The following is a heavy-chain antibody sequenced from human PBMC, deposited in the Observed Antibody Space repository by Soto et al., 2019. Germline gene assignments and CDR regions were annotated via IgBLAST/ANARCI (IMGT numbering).Heavy chain of an antibody. Sequence: GESLKISCHGSGYSFTSYWISWVRQMPGKGLEWMGRIDPSDSYTNYSPSFQGHVTISADKSISTAYLQWSSLKASDTAMYYCARSEAYSSSWPPRTDAFDIWGQGTMVTVSS. CDR2: IDPSDSYT. CDR1: GYSFTSYW. CDR3: ARSEAYSSSWPPRTDAFDI. V-gene: IGHV5-10-1*01. J-gene: IGHJ3*02. D-gene: IGHD6-13*01.